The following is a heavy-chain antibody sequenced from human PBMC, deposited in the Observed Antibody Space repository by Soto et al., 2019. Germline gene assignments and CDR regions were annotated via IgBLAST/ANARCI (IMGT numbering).Heavy chain of an antibody. CDR2: INHSGST. CDR1: GGSFSGYY. CDR3: ASLDYGDFTDAFDI. D-gene: IGHD4-17*01. V-gene: IGHV4-34*01. Sequence: NPSETLSLTCAVYGGSFSGYYWSWIRQPPGKGLEWIGEINHSGSTNYNPSLKSRVTISVDTSKNQFSLKLSSVTAADTAVYYCASLDYGDFTDAFDIWGQGTMVTVSS. J-gene: IGHJ3*02.